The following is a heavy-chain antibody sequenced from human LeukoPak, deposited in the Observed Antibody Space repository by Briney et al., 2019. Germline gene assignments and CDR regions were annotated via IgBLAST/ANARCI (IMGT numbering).Heavy chain of an antibody. J-gene: IGHJ4*02. CDR3: AKSLSSRGLIIPKTTRYFDY. CDR2: ISYDGSNE. Sequence: GGSLRLSCAASGFTFSSYVMHWVRQASGKGLEWVAIISYDGSNEYYADSVKGRFTISRDNSKNTLYLQMNSLRAEDTAVYYCAKSLSSRGLIIPKTTRYFDYWGQGTLVTVSS. V-gene: IGHV3-30*04. D-gene: IGHD3-10*01. CDR1: GFTFSSYV.